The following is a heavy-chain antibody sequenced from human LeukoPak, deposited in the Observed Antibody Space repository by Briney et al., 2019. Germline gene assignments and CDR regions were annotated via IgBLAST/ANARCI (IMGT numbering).Heavy chain of an antibody. CDR1: GGSVSSDY. CDR2: FHYSATT. D-gene: IGHD6-19*01. J-gene: IGHJ4*02. V-gene: IGHV4-59*02. CDR3: ATGHSSGWFDY. Sequence: SETLSLTCNVSGGSVSSDYWSWLRQTPGKGLEWIGYFHYSATTNYNPPLKSRVSMSLDTSKNQFSLDVTSVTGADTAIYCCATGHSSGWFDYWGRGTLVTVSS.